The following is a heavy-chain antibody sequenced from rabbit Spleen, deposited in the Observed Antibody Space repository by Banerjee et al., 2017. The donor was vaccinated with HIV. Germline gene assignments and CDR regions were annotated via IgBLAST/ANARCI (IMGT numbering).Heavy chain of an antibody. V-gene: IGHV1S54*01. CDR2: ITSGGSA. CDR3: GRAYKNAFNL. D-gene: IGHD3-1*01. J-gene: IGHJ4*01. CDR1: GFDFSTYS. Sequence: QSLEESGGGLVQPEGSLALSCKASGFDFSTYSMSWVRQAPGKGLEYIGWITSGGSAYYANWVNGRFTISSDNAQNIVDLKMSSLTAADTATYFCGRAYKNAFNLWGPGTLVTVS.